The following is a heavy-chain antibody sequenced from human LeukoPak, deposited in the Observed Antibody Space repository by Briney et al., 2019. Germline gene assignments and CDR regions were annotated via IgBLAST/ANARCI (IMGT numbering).Heavy chain of an antibody. V-gene: IGHV4-59*01. CDR2: IHHSGST. CDR1: GGSISSYY. J-gene: IGHJ4*02. D-gene: IGHD6-19*01. Sequence: PSETLSLTCTVSGGSISSYYWSWIRQPPGKGLEWIGYIHHSGSTNYSPSLKSRVTISVDTSKTPFSLKLSSVTAADTAVYYCARGALSPGIAVIWGQGTLVTVSS. CDR3: ARGALSPGIAVI.